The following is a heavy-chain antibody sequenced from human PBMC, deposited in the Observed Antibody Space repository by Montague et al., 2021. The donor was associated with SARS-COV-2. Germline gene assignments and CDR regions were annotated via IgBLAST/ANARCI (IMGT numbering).Heavy chain of an antibody. D-gene: IGHD4-23*01. J-gene: IGHJ3*02. Sequence: SETLSLTCTVSGGSISSYYWSWIRQRQGKGLEWIGYIYYSGSTNYDPYLKSRVTISVDTSKNQFSLKLSSVTAADTAVYYCSRWGLYGGNPGDAAVDIWGQGTMVTVSS. CDR2: IYYSGST. V-gene: IGHV4-59*01. CDR1: GGSISSYY. CDR3: SRWGLYGGNPGDAAVDI.